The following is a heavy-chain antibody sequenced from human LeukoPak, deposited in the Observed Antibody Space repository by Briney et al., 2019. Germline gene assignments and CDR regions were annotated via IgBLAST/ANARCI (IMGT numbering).Heavy chain of an antibody. D-gene: IGHD3-10*01. V-gene: IGHV1-69*13. CDR3: ARADYYYGSGSYPYYYMDV. J-gene: IGHJ6*03. Sequence: SVKVSCKASDYTFTSYDINWVRQAPGQGLEWMGGIIPIFGTANYAQKFQGRVTITADESTSTAYMELSSLRSEDTAVYYCARADYYYGSGSYPYYYMDVWGKGTTVTVSS. CDR1: DYTFTSYD. CDR2: IIPIFGTA.